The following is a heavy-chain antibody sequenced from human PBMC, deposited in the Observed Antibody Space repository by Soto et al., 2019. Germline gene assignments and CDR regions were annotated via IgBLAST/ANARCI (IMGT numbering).Heavy chain of an antibody. CDR3: ARDPNWNYGTTGNYYYYYGMDV. CDR2: IWYDGSNK. Sequence: PGGSLRLSCAASGFTFSSYGMHWVRQAPGKGLEWVAVIWYDGSNKYYADSVKGRFTISRDNSKNTLYLQMNSLRAEDTAVYYCARDPNWNYGTTGNYYYYYGMDVWGQGTKVTVSS. J-gene: IGHJ6*02. D-gene: IGHD1-7*01. V-gene: IGHV3-33*01. CDR1: GFTFSSYG.